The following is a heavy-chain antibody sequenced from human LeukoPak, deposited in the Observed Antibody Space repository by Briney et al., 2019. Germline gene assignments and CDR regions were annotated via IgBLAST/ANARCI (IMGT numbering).Heavy chain of an antibody. V-gene: IGHV3-23*01. J-gene: IGHJ4*02. CDR3: TKNVMVKRYIDY. CDR1: GFILSNHA. D-gene: IGHD5-18*01. CDR2: SSGSGRTT. Sequence: QPGGSMRLSCAASGFILSNHAMSWVRQAPGKGLQWIAVSSGSGRTTEYEDSVKGRFTISRDNSKNTLSLQMNSLRVEDTAIYYCTKNVMVKRYIDYWGQGTVVTASS.